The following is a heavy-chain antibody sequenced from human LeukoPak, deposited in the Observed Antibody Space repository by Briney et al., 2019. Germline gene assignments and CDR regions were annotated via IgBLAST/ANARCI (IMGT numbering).Heavy chain of an antibody. CDR1: GFTFSSYG. CDR2: ISGSGGST. D-gene: IGHD3-10*01. J-gene: IGHJ4*02. CDR3: AKPTTYGSGSYYTRH. Sequence: GGSLRLSCAASGFTFSSYGMSWVRQAPGKGLEWVSAISGSGGSTYYADSVKGRFTISRDNSKNTLYLQMNSLRAEDTAVYYCAKPTTYGSGSYYTRHWGQGTLVTVSS. V-gene: IGHV3-23*01.